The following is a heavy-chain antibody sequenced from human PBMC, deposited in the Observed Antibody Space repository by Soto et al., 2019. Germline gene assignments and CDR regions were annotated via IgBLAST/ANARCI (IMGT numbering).Heavy chain of an antibody. CDR1: GITFSSYS. V-gene: IGHV3-21*01. J-gene: IGHJ6*03. CDR3: ARDRSPYSYYMDV. CDR2: ISSSSSYI. Sequence: GGSLRLSCAASGITFSSYSMTWVRQAPGKGLEWVSSISSSSSYIYHADSVKGRFTISRDNAKNSLYLQMDSLRAEDTAVYYCARDRSPYSYYMDVWGKGTTVTVSS.